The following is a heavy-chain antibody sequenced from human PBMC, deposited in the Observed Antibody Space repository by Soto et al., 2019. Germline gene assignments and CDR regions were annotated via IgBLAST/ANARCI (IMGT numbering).Heavy chain of an antibody. D-gene: IGHD6-19*01. Sequence: SVKVSCKASRVAFSKFIVTWVRQAPGLGLEWVGGIIPIFGTANYAQKFQGRVTITADESTSTSYMEVNNLRSEDTAVYYCAKVRYSSPMGYYYGMDVWGQGTTATVSS. V-gene: IGHV1-69*13. CDR1: RVAFSKFI. CDR2: IIPIFGTA. CDR3: AKVRYSSPMGYYYGMDV. J-gene: IGHJ6*02.